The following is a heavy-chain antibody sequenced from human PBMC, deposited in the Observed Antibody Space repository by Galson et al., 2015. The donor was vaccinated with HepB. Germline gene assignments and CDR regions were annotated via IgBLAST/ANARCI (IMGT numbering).Heavy chain of an antibody. V-gene: IGHV1-3*01. CDR3: ASGRFGELTPDFEY. Sequence: SVKVSCKASGYTFTSYAIQWVRQAPGQRLEWMGWISAGNGHTKYSQKFQGRVTITRDTSASTAYMELTSLGSEDTAVYYCASGRFGELTPDFEYWGQGTLVPVPP. D-gene: IGHD3-10*01. CDR2: ISAGNGHT. J-gene: IGHJ4*02. CDR1: GYTFTSYA.